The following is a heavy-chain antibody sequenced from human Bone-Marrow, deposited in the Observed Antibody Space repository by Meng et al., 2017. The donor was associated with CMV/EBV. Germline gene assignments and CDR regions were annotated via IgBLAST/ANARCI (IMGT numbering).Heavy chain of an antibody. CDR3: ARGGSFHATDAFDI. CDR1: GFTFSNSD. Sequence: GESLKISCAASGFTFSNSDMNWVRQAPGKGLEWVSGVSWNGSRTHYADSVKGRFTISRDNTKNSLYLQMNSLRAEDTAVYYCARGGSFHATDAFDIWGQGTMVTVSS. D-gene: IGHD3-16*02. J-gene: IGHJ3*02. CDR2: VSWNGSRT. V-gene: IGHV3-19*01.